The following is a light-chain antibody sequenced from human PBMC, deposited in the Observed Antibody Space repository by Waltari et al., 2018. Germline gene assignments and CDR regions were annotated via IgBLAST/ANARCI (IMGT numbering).Light chain of an antibody. CDR3: AAWDDSLGVWI. J-gene: IGLJ2*01. Sequence: QSVLTQPPSASGTPGQRVTISCSGSSSNIGKNYVYWHQQLPGTAPKLLISGNDRRPPGVPDRFSGSKSGTSASLAISGLRSEDEADYYCAAWDDSLGVWIFGGGTKLTVL. CDR1: SSNIGKNY. V-gene: IGLV1-47*01. CDR2: GND.